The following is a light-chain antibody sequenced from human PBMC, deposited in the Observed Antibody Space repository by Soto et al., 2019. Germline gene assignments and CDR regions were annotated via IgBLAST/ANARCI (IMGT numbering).Light chain of an antibody. V-gene: IGKV3-20*01. CDR3: QQYSSSPYT. Sequence: EIVLTQSPGTLSLSPGERATLSCRANQSISSGYLAWYQQKPGQAPRLLIYGASSRASGIPDRFSGSGSGTDFTLTISRLEPEDFAVYFCQQYSSSPYTFGQGTKVEIK. CDR2: GAS. J-gene: IGKJ2*01. CDR1: QSISSGY.